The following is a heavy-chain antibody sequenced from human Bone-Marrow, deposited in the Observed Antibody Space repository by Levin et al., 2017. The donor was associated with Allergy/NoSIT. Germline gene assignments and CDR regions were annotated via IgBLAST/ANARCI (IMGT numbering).Heavy chain of an antibody. Sequence: LSLTCAASGFTFTHYAVNWVRQAPGKGLEWVALISHDGNDEYYADSVKGRFTISRDNSKNTVSLQMDSLTAGDTAVYYCARDILLDYWGQGTLVTVSS. J-gene: IGHJ4*02. V-gene: IGHV3-30-3*01. D-gene: IGHD3-10*01. CDR3: ARDILLDY. CDR2: ISHDGNDE. CDR1: GFTFTHYA.